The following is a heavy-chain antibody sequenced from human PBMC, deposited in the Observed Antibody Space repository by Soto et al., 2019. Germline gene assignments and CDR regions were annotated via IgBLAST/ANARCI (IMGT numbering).Heavy chain of an antibody. V-gene: IGHV4-34*01. D-gene: IGHD2-8*01. Sequence: SETLSVTCAVYGGSFSGYYWSWIRQPPGKGLEWIGEINHSGSTNYNPSLKSRVTISVDTSKNQFSLKLSSVTAADTAVYYCARSSLGCTNGVCYIYVYYFDYWGQGTLVTVSS. CDR1: GGSFSGYY. CDR3: ARSSLGCTNGVCYIYVYYFDY. J-gene: IGHJ4*02. CDR2: INHSGST.